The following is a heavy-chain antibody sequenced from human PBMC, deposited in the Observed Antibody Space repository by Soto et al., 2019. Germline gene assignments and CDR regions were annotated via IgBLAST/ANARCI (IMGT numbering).Heavy chain of an antibody. J-gene: IGHJ4*02. CDR2: ISSTTNYI. Sequence: PLRLSCAASGFTFTRYSMNCVRQAPGKGLEWVSSISSTTNYIYYGDSMKGRFTSSRDNGKNSLELHMNRLRVEDTAVYYCVRDRGYNAFDYWGLGTLVTVSS. V-gene: IGHV3-21*06. D-gene: IGHD5-18*01. CDR3: VRDRGYNAFDY. CDR1: GFTFTRYS.